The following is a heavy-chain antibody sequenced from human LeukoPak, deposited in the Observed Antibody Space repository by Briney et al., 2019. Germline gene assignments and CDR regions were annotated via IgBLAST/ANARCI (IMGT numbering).Heavy chain of an antibody. V-gene: IGHV3-30*04. Sequence: GGSLRLSCAASGFTFTSYAMHWVRQAPGKGLEWLSVISYDSSNKYYADSVRGRFTISRDNSKNTLYLQMNSLRAEDTAVYTCAKTTGGWPRFFDHWGQGTLVAVSS. CDR3: AKTTGGWPRFFDH. J-gene: IGHJ4*02. CDR2: ISYDSSNK. CDR1: GFTFTSYA. D-gene: IGHD1-1*01.